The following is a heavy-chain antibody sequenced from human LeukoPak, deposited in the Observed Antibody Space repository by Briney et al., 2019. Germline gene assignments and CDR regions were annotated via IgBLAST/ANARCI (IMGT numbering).Heavy chain of an antibody. D-gene: IGHD4-23*01. CDR2: TNGATGNT. V-gene: IGHV1-3*02. J-gene: IGHJ4*02. CDR1: GYTFTNYA. Sequence: ASVKVSCKASGYTFTNYALHWVRRAPGQSLEWMGWTNGATGNTRFSQDFQGRLTITIDTSASTGYVELSSLRSEDTAVYYCARSPGGNARTWLDYWGRGTLVTVSS. CDR3: ARSPGGNARTWLDY.